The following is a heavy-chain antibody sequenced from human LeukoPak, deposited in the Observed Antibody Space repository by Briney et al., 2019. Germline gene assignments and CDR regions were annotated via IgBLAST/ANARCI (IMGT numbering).Heavy chain of an antibody. J-gene: IGHJ3*02. Sequence: PSETLSLTCTVSGGSISSSSYYWGWVRQPPGKGLEWIGSIYYSGSTYYNPSLKSRVTISVDTSKNQFSLKLSSVTAADTAVYYCARDSYDSSGYYYVSGAFDIWGQGTMVTVSS. CDR3: ARDSYDSSGYYYVSGAFDI. D-gene: IGHD3-22*01. CDR1: GGSISSSSYY. CDR2: IYYSGST. V-gene: IGHV4-39*07.